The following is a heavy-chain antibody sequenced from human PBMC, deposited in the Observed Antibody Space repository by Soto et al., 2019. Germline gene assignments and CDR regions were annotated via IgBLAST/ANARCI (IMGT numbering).Heavy chain of an antibody. CDR1: GGSFSGYY. Sequence: QVQLQQWGVGLLKPSETLSLTCAVYGGSFSGYYWSWIRQPPGKGLEWIGEINHSGSANYNPSLKSRVTISVDTSKNQFSLTLSSVTAADSAVYYCARAGYYMKIDYWGQGILVTVSS. D-gene: IGHD3-22*01. CDR2: INHSGSA. J-gene: IGHJ4*02. CDR3: ARAGYYMKIDY. V-gene: IGHV4-34*01.